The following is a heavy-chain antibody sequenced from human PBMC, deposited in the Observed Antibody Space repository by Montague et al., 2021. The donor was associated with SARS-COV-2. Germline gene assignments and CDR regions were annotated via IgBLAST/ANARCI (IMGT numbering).Heavy chain of an antibody. D-gene: IGHD4-17*01. Sequence: SETLSLTRTVSGDSTSCPNCYWGWIRQAPGKGLDWIGTIYNSGTTYYNPSLKSRLTISIDTSKNQFSLKLTSVTAADTAVYYCARHRNYGDHSLDNWFHPWGQGTLVTVVS. CDR3: ARHRNYGDHSLDNWFHP. J-gene: IGHJ5*02. CDR2: IYNSGTT. CDR1: GDSTSCPNCY. V-gene: IGHV4-39*01.